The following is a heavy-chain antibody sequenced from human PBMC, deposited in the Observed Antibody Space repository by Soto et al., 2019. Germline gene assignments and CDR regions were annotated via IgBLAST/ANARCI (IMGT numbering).Heavy chain of an antibody. CDR3: ARWELLTGFDY. V-gene: IGHV3-48*03. CDR1: GFTFSTSE. J-gene: IGHJ4*02. Sequence: SLRLSCAASGFTFSTSELSWVRQAPGKGLEWVSYISSSGSTIYYADSVKGRFTISRDNAKKSLYLQMNSLRAADTAVYYCARWELLTGFDYWGQGTLVTVSS. D-gene: IGHD1-26*01. CDR2: ISSSGSTI.